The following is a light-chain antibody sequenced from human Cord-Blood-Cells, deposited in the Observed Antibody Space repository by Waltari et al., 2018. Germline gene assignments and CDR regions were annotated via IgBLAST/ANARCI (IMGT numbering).Light chain of an antibody. Sequence: SYELTQPPSVSVSPGQTASITCSGDKLGDKYACWYQQKPGQSPVLVIYHDSKRPSGIPERFSGSNSGNTATLTISGTQAMDEADYYCQAWDSSTLVVGGGTKLTVL. CDR2: HDS. CDR3: QAWDSSTLV. J-gene: IGLJ3*02. V-gene: IGLV3-1*01. CDR1: KLGDKY.